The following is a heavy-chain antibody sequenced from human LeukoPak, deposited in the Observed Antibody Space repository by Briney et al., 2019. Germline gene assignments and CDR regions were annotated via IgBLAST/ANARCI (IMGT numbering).Heavy chain of an antibody. Sequence: PSETLSLTCTVSGGSISNYHWSWIRQPPGKGLEWIGYIYYTGSTRYNPSLKSRVTISVDTSKNQFSLRLSSVTAADTAVYYCARTNAFDIWGQGTMVTVSS. CDR2: IYYTGST. CDR1: GGSISNYH. CDR3: ARTNAFDI. J-gene: IGHJ3*02. V-gene: IGHV4-59*08.